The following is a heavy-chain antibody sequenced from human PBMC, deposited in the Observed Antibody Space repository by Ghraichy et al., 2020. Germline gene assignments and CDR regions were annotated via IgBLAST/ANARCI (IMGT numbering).Heavy chain of an antibody. V-gene: IGHV4-38-2*02. CDR3: ARADYGVNDLDY. CDR1: GYSISSGYH. CDR2: FYHSGST. Sequence: GSLRLSCTVSGYSISSGYHWGWIRQPPGKGLEWIGSFYHSGSTYYNPFLKSRVTISVDTSKNQFSLKLSSVTAADSAVYYCARADYGVNDLDYWGQGTLVTVSS. J-gene: IGHJ4*02. D-gene: IGHD4-23*01.